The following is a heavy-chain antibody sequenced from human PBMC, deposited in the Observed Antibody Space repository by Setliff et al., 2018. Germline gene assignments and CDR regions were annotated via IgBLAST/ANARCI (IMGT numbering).Heavy chain of an antibody. CDR3: ARDLGHGGDSDY. D-gene: IGHD2-21*02. J-gene: IGHJ4*02. CDR2: IGHTGSI. Sequence: KTSETLSLTCTVSGYSISSGYIWGWIRQPPGKGLEWVGNIGHTGSINYNPSLKSRLTISRDTSKNQVSLKLNSVTATDTAVYYCARDLGHGGDSDYWGQGILVTVSS. V-gene: IGHV4-38-2*02. CDR1: GYSISSGYI.